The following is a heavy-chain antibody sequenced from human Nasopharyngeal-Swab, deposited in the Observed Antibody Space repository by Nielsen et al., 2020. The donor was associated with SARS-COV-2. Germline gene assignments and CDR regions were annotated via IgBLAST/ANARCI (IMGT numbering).Heavy chain of an antibody. V-gene: IGHV3-20*01. CDR1: GFTFDDYA. J-gene: IGHJ5*01. CDR2: INWIGGSA. CDR3: ARQTIYSFGWFDS. D-gene: IGHD3-3*01. Sequence: GESLTLSCAASGFTFDDYAMSWVRQVPGKGLEWVANINWIGGSADYSYAVKGRSTISRDNAKNSLYLQMNSLRAEDTAIYHCARQTIYSFGWFDSWGQGNLVTVSS.